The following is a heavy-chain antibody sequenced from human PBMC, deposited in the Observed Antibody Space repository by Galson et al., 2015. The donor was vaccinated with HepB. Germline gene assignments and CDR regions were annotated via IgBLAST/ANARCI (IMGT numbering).Heavy chain of an antibody. Sequence: SVKVSCKASGYTFTSYNIHWVRQAPGQGLQWMGIINPSGGSTSYAQKFQGRITMTRDTSTGTVYMELSSLRSEDTAVYYCARYGGAAALDYWGQGTLVTVSS. CDR1: GYTFTSYN. D-gene: IGHD6-13*01. J-gene: IGHJ4*02. CDR3: ARYGGAAALDY. CDR2: INPSGGST. V-gene: IGHV1-46*01.